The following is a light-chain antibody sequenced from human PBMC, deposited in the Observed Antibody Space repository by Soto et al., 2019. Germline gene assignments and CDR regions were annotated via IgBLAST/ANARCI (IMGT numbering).Light chain of an antibody. CDR3: QQYTSWPYT. V-gene: IGKV3-15*01. Sequence: EIVMTQSPATLSVSPGERATLSCRASHSVSSKLAWYQHKPGQAPRLLIYATSTRATGIPARFSGGGSGTEFTLTITSLQSEDLAVYSCQQYTSWPYTFGQGTKVDIK. J-gene: IGKJ2*01. CDR2: ATS. CDR1: HSVSSK.